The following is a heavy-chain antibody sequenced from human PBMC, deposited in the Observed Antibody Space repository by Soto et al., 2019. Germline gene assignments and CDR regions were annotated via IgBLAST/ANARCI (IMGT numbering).Heavy chain of an antibody. CDR1: GDSVSSNTAA. D-gene: IGHD3-10*02. Sequence: SQTLSLTCAISGDSVSSNTAAWNWIRSSPSRGLEWLGRTYYRSNWRHDYAVSVKSRITVNPDTSKNHFSLQLNSVTPEDTAVYYCANMDDVWGQGTLVTVSS. CDR3: ANMDDV. CDR2: TYYRSNWRH. J-gene: IGHJ4*02. V-gene: IGHV6-1*01.